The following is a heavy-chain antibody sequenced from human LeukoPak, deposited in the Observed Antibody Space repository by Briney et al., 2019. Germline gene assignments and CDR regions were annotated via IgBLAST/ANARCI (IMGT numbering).Heavy chain of an antibody. D-gene: IGHD4-17*01. CDR3: ARDGDYEDYYYGMDV. CDR1: GFTFSSYG. CDR2: IWYDGSNK. Sequence: PGGSLRLSCAASGFTFSSYGMHWVRQAPGKGLEWVAVIWYDGSNKYYADSVKGRFSISRDNSKNTLYLQMNSLRAEDTAVYYCARDGDYEDYYYGMDVWGQGTTVTVSS. J-gene: IGHJ6*02. V-gene: IGHV3-33*01.